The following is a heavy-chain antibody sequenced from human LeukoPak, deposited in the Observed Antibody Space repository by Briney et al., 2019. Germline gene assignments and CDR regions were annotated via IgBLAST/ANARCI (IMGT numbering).Heavy chain of an antibody. J-gene: IGHJ4*02. V-gene: IGHV4-4*07. CDR2: IYTSGST. CDR1: GDSISSYY. CDR3: ARGPPDYYDSSPLDY. Sequence: KPSETLSLTCTVSGDSISSYYWSWLRQPAGKGVEWLGRIYTSGSTNYNPSLKRRVTMSVDTSKNQFSLKLSSVTAADTAVYYCARGPPDYYDSSPLDYWGQGTLVTVSS. D-gene: IGHD3-22*01.